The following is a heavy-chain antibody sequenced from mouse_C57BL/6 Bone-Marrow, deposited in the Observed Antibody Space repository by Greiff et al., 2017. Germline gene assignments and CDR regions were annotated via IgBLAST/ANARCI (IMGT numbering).Heavy chain of an antibody. Sequence: EVQLVESGAGLVKPGGSLKLSCAASGFTFSSYAMSWVRQTPEQRLEWVAYICRGGDYIYYAETLKGRFTITRDNSRNTLYLLLSSLTSEDTAIYYYTRESYSNPMDYGGQGTSVTVSA. CDR3: TRESYSNPMDY. D-gene: IGHD2-5*01. CDR2: ICRGGDYI. J-gene: IGHJ4*01. V-gene: IGHV5-9-1*02. CDR1: GFTFSSYA.